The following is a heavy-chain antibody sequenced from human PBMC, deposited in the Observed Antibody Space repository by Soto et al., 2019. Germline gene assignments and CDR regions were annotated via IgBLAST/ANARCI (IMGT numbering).Heavy chain of an antibody. CDR2: ISGSGGST. CDR1: GFTFSSYA. CDR3: AKDLVSIFGVAPDY. J-gene: IGHJ4*02. Sequence: PGGSLRLSCAASGFTFSSYAMSWVRQAPGKGLEWVSAISGSGGSTDYADSVKGRFTISRDNSKNTLYLQMNSLRAEDTALYYCAKDLVSIFGVAPDYWGQGTLVTVS. V-gene: IGHV3-23*01. D-gene: IGHD3-3*01.